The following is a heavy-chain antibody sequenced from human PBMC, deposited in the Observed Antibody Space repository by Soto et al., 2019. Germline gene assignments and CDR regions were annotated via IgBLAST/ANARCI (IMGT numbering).Heavy chain of an antibody. CDR2: ISYSGGST. CDR1: GFTFSNFA. J-gene: IGHJ6*02. CDR3: ARDMVRGMDV. Sequence: GGSLRLSCAASGFTFSNFAMSWVRQAPGKGLEWVSSISYSGGSTYYADSVKGRFTISRDNSKNTLYLQMNSLRAEDTAVYYCARDMVRGMDVWGQGTTVTVSS. V-gene: IGHV3-23*01. D-gene: IGHD3-10*01.